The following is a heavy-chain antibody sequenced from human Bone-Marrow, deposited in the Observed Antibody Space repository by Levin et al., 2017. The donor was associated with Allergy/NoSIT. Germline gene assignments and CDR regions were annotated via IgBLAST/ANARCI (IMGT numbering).Heavy chain of an antibody. CDR3: ARGMTYSSGWLEFDY. Sequence: LSLTCAASGFTVSSNYMNWVRPAPGKGLEWVSVIYRGGGTYYADSVKGRFIISRDNSKNTVYLQMDSLTAADTAVYFCARGMTYSSGWLEFDYWGQGTVVTVSS. J-gene: IGHJ4*02. CDR2: IYRGGGT. CDR1: GFTVSSNY. V-gene: IGHV3-53*01. D-gene: IGHD6-19*01.